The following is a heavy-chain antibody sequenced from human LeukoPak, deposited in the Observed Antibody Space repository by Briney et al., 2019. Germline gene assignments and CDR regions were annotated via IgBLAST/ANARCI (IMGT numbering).Heavy chain of an antibody. D-gene: IGHD2-21*01. Sequence: PGRSLRLSCEGSGFTFSNYAIHWVRQAPGKGLEWLAFISYDGSNKYYADSVQGRLTISRDNSKNTLYLQMNSLRGEDTAVYYCARAGLEYCGRSACFFFDPWGQGTQVTVSS. J-gene: IGHJ5*02. CDR2: ISYDGSNK. V-gene: IGHV3-30*04. CDR3: ARAGLEYCGRSACFFFDP. CDR1: GFTFSNYA.